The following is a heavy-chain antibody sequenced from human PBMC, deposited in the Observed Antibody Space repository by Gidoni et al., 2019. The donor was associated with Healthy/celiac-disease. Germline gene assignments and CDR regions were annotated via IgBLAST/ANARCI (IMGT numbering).Heavy chain of an antibody. CDR1: GGTFSSYA. V-gene: IGHV1-69*01. Sequence: QVQLVQSGAEVKKPGSSVKVSCKASGGTFSSYAISWVRQAPGQGLEWMGGIIPLFGTANYAQKFQGRVTITADESTSTAYMELSSLRSEDTAVYYCARCRSSKPGGSGGDYGWFDPWGQGTLVTVSS. J-gene: IGHJ5*02. D-gene: IGHD6-13*01. CDR2: IIPLFGTA. CDR3: ARCRSSKPGGSGGDYGWFDP.